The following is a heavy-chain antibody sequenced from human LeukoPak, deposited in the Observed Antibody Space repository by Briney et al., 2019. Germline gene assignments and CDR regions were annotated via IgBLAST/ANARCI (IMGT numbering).Heavy chain of an antibody. CDR1: GGSISSSSYY. J-gene: IGHJ4*02. Sequence: SETLSLTCTVSGGSISSSSYYWGWIRQPPGKGLEWIGSIYYSGSTYYNPSLKSRVTISVDTSKNQFSLKLSSVTAADTAVYYCARANRLSIAVAGTRYYFDYWGQGTLVTVSS. CDR3: ARANRLSIAVAGTRYYFDY. V-gene: IGHV4-39*07. CDR2: IYYSGST. D-gene: IGHD6-19*01.